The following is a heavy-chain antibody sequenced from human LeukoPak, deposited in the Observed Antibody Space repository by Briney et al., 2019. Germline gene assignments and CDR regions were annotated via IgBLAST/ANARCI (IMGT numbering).Heavy chain of an antibody. CDR1: GFTFDDYA. Sequence: GGSLRLSCAASGFTFDDYAMHWVRQAPGKGLEWVSGISWNSGSIGYADSVKGRFTISRDNAKNSLYLQMNSLRAEDTAVYYCARVSHYDSSDYWGQGTLVTVSS. CDR2: ISWNSGSI. D-gene: IGHD3-22*01. V-gene: IGHV3-9*01. CDR3: ARVSHYDSSDY. J-gene: IGHJ4*02.